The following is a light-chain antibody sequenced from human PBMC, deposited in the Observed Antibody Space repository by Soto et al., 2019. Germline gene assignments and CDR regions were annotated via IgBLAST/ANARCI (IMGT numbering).Light chain of an antibody. V-gene: IGLV1-44*01. CDR1: SSNIGSNT. CDR3: AAWDDSLNGYV. Sequence: QSVLTQPPSASGTPGHRGTITCSGSSSNIGSNTVNWYQQLPGTAPKLLIYSNNQRPSGVPDRFSGSKSGTSASLAISGLQSEDEADYYCAAWDDSLNGYVFGTGTKVTVL. J-gene: IGLJ1*01. CDR2: SNN.